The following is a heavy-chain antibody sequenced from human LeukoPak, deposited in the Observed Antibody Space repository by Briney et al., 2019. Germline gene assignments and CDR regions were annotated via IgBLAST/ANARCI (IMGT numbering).Heavy chain of an antibody. CDR1: GFTVSSNH. D-gene: IGHD3-16*02. V-gene: IGHV3-66*01. CDR3: ARTLSLNWFDP. CDR2: VYNGGST. Sequence: PGGSLRLSCAASGFTVSSNHMSWVRQAPGKGLEWVSVVYNGGSTYYADSVKGRFTISRDNSKNTLYLRMNSLSADDTAVYYCARTLSLNWFDPWGQGTLVTVSS. J-gene: IGHJ5*02.